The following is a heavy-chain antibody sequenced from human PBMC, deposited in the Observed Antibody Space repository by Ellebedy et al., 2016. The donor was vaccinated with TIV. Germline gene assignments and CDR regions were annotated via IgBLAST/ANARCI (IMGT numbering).Heavy chain of an antibody. V-gene: IGHV3-30*18. CDR1: GFTFSNYA. CDR3: AKDRRGSYSFYYGMDV. CDR2: IAYDDSKK. D-gene: IGHD3-16*01. Sequence: GESLKISCAASGFTFSNYAMHWVRQAPGKGLEWVAVIAYDDSKKYYADSVKGRFTISRDNSEYTLSLQMNSLRDEDTAVYYCAKDRRGSYSFYYGMDVWGHGTTVAVTS. J-gene: IGHJ6*02.